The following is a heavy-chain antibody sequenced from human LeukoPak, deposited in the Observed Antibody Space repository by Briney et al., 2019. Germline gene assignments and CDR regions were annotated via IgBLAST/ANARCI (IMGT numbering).Heavy chain of an antibody. V-gene: IGHV3-30*02. CDR2: IRYDGSNK. Sequence: GGSLRLSCAASGFTFSSYEMNWVRQAPGKGLEWVAFIRYDGSNKYYADSVKGRFTISRDNAKNSLYLQMNSLRAEDTAVYYCARDRSPGNFDYWGQGTLVTVSS. CDR3: ARDRSPGNFDY. D-gene: IGHD3-10*01. J-gene: IGHJ4*02. CDR1: GFTFSSYE.